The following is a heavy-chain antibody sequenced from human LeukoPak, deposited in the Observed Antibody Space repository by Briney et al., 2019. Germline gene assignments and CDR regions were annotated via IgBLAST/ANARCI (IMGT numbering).Heavy chain of an antibody. J-gene: IGHJ4*02. V-gene: IGHV1-69*04. D-gene: IGHD3-10*01. Sequence: SVKVSCKASGGTFSSYAISWVRQAPGQGLEWMGRIIPILGIANYAQKFQGRVTITADKSTSTAYMELSSLRSEDTAVYYCAREETGSGSYYDYWGQGTLVTVSS. CDR1: GGTFSSYA. CDR3: AREETGSGSYYDY. CDR2: IIPILGIA.